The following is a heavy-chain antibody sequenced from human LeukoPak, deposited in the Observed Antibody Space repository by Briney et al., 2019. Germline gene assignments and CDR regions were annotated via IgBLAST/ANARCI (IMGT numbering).Heavy chain of an antibody. CDR2: IYYSGST. D-gene: IGHD2-2*02. CDR3: AREPAAIADY. CDR1: GGSISSSSYY. Sequence: SETLSLTCTVSGGSISSSSYYWRWIRQPPGKGLEWIGSIYYSGSTYYNPSLKSRVTISVDTSKSQFSLKLSSVTAADTVVYYCAREPAAIADYWGQGTLVTVFS. V-gene: IGHV4-39*07. J-gene: IGHJ4*02.